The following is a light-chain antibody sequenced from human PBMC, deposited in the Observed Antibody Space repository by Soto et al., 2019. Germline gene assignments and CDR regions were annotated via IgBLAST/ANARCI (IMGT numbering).Light chain of an antibody. Sequence: EIVLTQSPGTLSLSPGERATLSSRASQSLSSSYLAWYQQKPGQAPRLLIYGASNRAAGIPGRFSGSGSGRDCTLTISRPEPGDPAVYCCQPYDTSPWTVGQGTKAEIK. CDR1: QSLSSSY. V-gene: IGKV3-20*01. CDR3: QPYDTSPWT. J-gene: IGKJ1*01. CDR2: GAS.